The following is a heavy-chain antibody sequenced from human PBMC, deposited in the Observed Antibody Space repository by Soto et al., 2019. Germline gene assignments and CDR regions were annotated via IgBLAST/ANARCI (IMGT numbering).Heavy chain of an antibody. CDR1: GGSISSYY. J-gene: IGHJ6*02. CDR3: ARDYYDSSGYYPNYYYYYYGMDV. V-gene: IGHV4-59*01. D-gene: IGHD3-22*01. Sequence: SETLSLTCTVSGGSISSYYRSWIRQPPGKGLEWIGYIYYSGSTNYNPSLKSRVTISVDTSKNQFSLKLSSVTAADTAVYYCARDYYDSSGYYPNYYYYYYGMDVWGQGTTVTVS. CDR2: IYYSGST.